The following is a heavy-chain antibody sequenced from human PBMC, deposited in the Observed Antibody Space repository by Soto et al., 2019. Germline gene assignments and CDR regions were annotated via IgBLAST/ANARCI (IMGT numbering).Heavy chain of an antibody. D-gene: IGHD3-9*01. CDR3: VREDDTTGSYSWFDP. Sequence: QVQLVQSGAEVKKPGSSVRVSCKASGAAFNTITINWVRQAPGQGLEWMGGFVPVFGSATYAQKFQDRVAITADASTSTFYMELSRLNSEDTALYYCVREDDTTGSYSWFDPWGQGTLVTVSS. CDR1: GAAFNTIT. V-gene: IGHV1-69*01. CDR2: FVPVFGSA. J-gene: IGHJ5*02.